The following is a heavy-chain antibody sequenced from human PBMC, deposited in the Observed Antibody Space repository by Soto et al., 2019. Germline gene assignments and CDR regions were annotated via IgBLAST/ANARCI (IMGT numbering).Heavy chain of an antibody. Sequence: GGSLRLSCAASGFTFSTYAMSWVRQAPGKGLEWVSAISDSGGRTYYVDSVKGRFTISRDNSKNTLYLQMNSLRAEDTAVYFCAKELVNSGWTYFDYWGQGSLVTVSS. CDR1: GFTFSTYA. V-gene: IGHV3-23*01. J-gene: IGHJ4*02. D-gene: IGHD6-19*01. CDR2: ISDSGGRT. CDR3: AKELVNSGWTYFDY.